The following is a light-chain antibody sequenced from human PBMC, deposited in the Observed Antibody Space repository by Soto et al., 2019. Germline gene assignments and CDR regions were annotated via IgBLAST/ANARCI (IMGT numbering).Light chain of an antibody. CDR2: AAS. CDR1: QGISSY. V-gene: IGKV1-9*01. J-gene: IGKJ3*01. Sequence: DIQLTQSPSFLSASVGDRVTITCRASQGISSYLAWYQQKPGKAPKLLIFAASTLQNGVPSRFSGSGSGTQFTITISSLQPEDFATYYCLHLGSYYPDTFGPGTKVDMK. CDR3: LHLGSYYPDT.